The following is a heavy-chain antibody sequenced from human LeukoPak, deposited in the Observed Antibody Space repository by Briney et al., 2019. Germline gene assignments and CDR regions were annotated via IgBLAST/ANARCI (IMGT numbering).Heavy chain of an antibody. CDR2: IKQDGSEK. V-gene: IGHV3-7*01. Sequence: GGSLRLSCAASGFTFSSYWMSWARQAPGKGLKWVANIKQDGSEKYYVDSVKGRFTISRDNAKNSLYLQMNSLRAEDTAVYYCASAYYYGISAGFDYWGQGSLVTVSS. J-gene: IGHJ4*02. CDR1: GFTFSSYW. D-gene: IGHD3-22*01. CDR3: ASAYYYGISAGFDY.